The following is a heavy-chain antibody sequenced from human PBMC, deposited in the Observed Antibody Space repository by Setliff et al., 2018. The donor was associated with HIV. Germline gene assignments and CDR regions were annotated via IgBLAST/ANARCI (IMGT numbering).Heavy chain of an antibody. J-gene: IGHJ5*02. D-gene: IGHD1-26*01. Sequence: GGSLRLSCLASGMTFSDAWMTWVRQAPGKGLEWVGRIKSKEDGGTREYAAPVRGRFTITRDDSKNTLYLQMNSLEIEDTAVYYCTTRLSGSYIPNWFDPWGQGTLVTVSS. CDR1: GMTFSDAW. CDR2: IKSKEDGGTR. CDR3: TTRLSGSYIPNWFDP. V-gene: IGHV3-15*01.